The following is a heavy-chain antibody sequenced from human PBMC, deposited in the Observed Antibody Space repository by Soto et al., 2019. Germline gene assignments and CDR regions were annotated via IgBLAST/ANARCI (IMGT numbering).Heavy chain of an antibody. CDR3: AKAYSSGWDFFDY. CDR2: ISGGSGGGST. J-gene: IGHJ4*02. V-gene: IGHV3-23*01. D-gene: IGHD6-19*01. Sequence: PGGSLRLSCAASGFTFSTYAMSWVRQTPGKGLEWVSGISGGSGGGSTYYADSVKGRFTVSRDSSKNTVYLQMNSLRAEDTAVYYCAKAYSSGWDFFDYWGQGTLVTVSS. CDR1: GFTFSTYA.